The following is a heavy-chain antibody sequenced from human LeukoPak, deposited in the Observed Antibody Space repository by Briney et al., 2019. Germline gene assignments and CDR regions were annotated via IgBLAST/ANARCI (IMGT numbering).Heavy chain of an antibody. Sequence: GGSLRLSCAASGFTFSSYERNWVRQAPGKGLEWVSYISSTGSTIYYADSVKGRFTISRDNAKNSLYLQMNSLRVEDTAVYYCASSSSPGRLRYWGQGTLVTVSS. J-gene: IGHJ4*02. CDR2: ISSTGSTI. V-gene: IGHV3-48*03. CDR3: ASSSSPGRLRY. D-gene: IGHD2-2*01. CDR1: GFTFSSYE.